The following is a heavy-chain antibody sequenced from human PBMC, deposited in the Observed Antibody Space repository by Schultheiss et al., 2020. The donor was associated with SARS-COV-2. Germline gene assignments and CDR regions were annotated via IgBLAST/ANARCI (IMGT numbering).Heavy chain of an antibody. CDR1: GYSITSGYH. Sequence: SETLSLTCVVSGYSITSGYHWAWIRQPPGKGLEWIGNIHRSGSTYYNASLRSRVTISVDTSKNQFSLKLSSVTAADTAVYYCAAGYYGSGSQIDYWGQGTLVTVSS. V-gene: IGHV4-38-2*01. D-gene: IGHD3-10*01. CDR2: IHRSGST. CDR3: AAGYYGSGSQIDY. J-gene: IGHJ4*02.